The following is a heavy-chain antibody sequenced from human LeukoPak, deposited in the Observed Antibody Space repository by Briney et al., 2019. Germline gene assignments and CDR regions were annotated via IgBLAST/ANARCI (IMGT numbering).Heavy chain of an antibody. J-gene: IGHJ4*02. Sequence: RGGSLRLSCAASGFTFSSYAVSWVRQAPGKGLEWVSAISGSGGSTYYADSVKGRFTISRDNSKNTLYLQMNSLRAEDTAVYYCAKGSSGTAMVAYYFDYWGQGTLVTVSS. D-gene: IGHD5-18*01. V-gene: IGHV3-23*01. CDR3: AKGSSGTAMVAYYFDY. CDR1: GFTFSSYA. CDR2: ISGSGGST.